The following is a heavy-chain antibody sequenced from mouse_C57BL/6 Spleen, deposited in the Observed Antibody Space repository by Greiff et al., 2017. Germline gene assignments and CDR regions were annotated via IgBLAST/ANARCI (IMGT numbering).Heavy chain of an antibody. CDR1: GYTFTSYW. CDR3: ARGNSYYAMDY. V-gene: IGHV1-64*01. CDR2: IHPNSGST. J-gene: IGHJ4*01. Sequence: VQLQQPGAELVKPGASVKLSCKASGYTFTSYWMPWVKQRPGQGLEWIGMIHPNSGSTNYNEKFKSKATLPVDKSSSTAYMQLSSLTSEDSAVYYCARGNSYYAMDYWGQGTSVTVSS.